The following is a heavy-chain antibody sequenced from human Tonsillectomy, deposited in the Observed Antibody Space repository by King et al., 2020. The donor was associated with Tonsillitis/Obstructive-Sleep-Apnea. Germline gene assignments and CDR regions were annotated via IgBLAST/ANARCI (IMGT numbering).Heavy chain of an antibody. CDR2: IKSKTDGGTT. CDR3: TTIYYDFWRGYYSGNY. CDR1: GFTFSNAW. V-gene: IGHV3-15*07. J-gene: IGHJ4*02. Sequence: VQLVESGGGLVKPGGSLRLSCAASGFTFSNAWMNWVRQAPGKGLEWVGRIKSKTDGGTTDYAAPVKGRFTISRDDSKNTLYLQMNSLKTEDTAVYYCTTIYYDFWRGYYSGNYWGQGTLVTVSS. D-gene: IGHD3-3*01.